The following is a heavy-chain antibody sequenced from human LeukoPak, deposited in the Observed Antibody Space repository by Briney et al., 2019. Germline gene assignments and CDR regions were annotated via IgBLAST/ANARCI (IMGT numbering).Heavy chain of an antibody. CDR3: ARSLYCSSTSCYLPDY. D-gene: IGHD2-2*01. J-gene: IGHJ4*02. V-gene: IGHV1-46*01. CDR2: INPSGGST. CDR1: GYTFTGYY. Sequence: SSVKVSCKASGYTFTGYYMHWVRQAPGQGLEWMGIINPSGGSTSYAQKFQGRVTMTRDTSTSTVYMELSSLRSEGTAVYYCARSLYCSSTSCYLPDYWGQGTLVTVSS.